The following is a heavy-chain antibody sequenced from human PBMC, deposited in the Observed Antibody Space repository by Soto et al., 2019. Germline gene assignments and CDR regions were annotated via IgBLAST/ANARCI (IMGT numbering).Heavy chain of an antibody. CDR3: ARDPGYSYGYN. CDR1: GYGFTSYA. V-gene: IGHV1-3*01. J-gene: IGHJ4*02. Sequence: ASVKVSCKADGYGFTSYAMHWVRQAPGQRLEWMGWINAGNGNTKYSQKFQGRVTITRDTSACTAYMELSSLRSEDTAVYYCARDPGYSYGYNGGQGTLVTSPQ. CDR2: INAGNGNT. D-gene: IGHD5-18*01.